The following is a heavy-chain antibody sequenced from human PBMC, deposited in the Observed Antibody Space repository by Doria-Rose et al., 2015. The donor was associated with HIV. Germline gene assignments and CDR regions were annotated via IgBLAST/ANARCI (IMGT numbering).Heavy chain of an antibody. CDR2: ISWDSGAK. V-gene: IGHV3-9*01. Sequence: VQLVQSGGGLVQPGRSLRLSCVGSGFSFESYAMHWVRLAPGEGLEWVAGISWDSGAKGNADSVEGRFTISRDNAKKSVYLEMRSLIPEDTAFYYCAKAPIIGRRYYFYTDFWAKGSSVTDPS. J-gene: IGHJ6*03. CDR3: AKAPIIGRRYYFYTDF. CDR1: GFSFESYA. D-gene: IGHD2-15*01.